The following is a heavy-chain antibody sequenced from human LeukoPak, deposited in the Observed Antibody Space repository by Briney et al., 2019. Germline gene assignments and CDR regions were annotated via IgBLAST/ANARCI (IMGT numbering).Heavy chain of an antibody. V-gene: IGHV3-23*01. D-gene: IGHD5-12*01. CDR3: AKGIVATISWFDP. J-gene: IGHJ5*02. CDR1: GFTFSSYA. CDR2: ISGSGGST. Sequence: GESLRLSCAASGFTFSSYAMSWVRRAPGKGLEWVSAISGSGGSTYYADSVKGRFTISRDNSKNTLYLQMNSLRAEDTAVYYCAKGIVATISWFDPWGQGTLVTVSS.